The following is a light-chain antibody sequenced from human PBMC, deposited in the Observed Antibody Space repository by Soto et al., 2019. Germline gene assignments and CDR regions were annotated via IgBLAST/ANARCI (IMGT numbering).Light chain of an antibody. CDR1: QSISSW. CDR2: DAF. Sequence: DILMTQSPSTLSASVGDRVTITCRASQSISSWLAWYQQKPGKAPKLLIYDAFSLESGVPSSFSGSTSGTEFTLTISSLQPDDFATYYCQQYNSYSWTFGQGTKV. V-gene: IGKV1-5*01. J-gene: IGKJ1*01. CDR3: QQYNSYSWT.